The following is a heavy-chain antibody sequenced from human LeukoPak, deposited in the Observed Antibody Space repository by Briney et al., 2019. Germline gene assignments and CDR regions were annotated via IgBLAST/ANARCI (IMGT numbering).Heavy chain of an antibody. J-gene: IGHJ5*02. CDR2: ISGRSDDE. D-gene: IGHD1-26*01. Sequence: ASVKVSCKASGYTFTTYGISWVRQAPGHGLEWMGYISGRSDDENYADNFQGRLTMTTDTSTNTAYMELGSLTSDETAVYYCARDWDGRTDCFDPWGQGTLVTVSS. V-gene: IGHV1-18*01. CDR3: ARDWDGRTDCFDP. CDR1: GYTFTTYG.